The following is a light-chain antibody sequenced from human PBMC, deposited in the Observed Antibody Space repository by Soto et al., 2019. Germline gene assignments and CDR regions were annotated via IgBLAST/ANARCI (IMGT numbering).Light chain of an antibody. CDR3: QHSHSTLWT. V-gene: IGKV1-39*01. CDR2: AAS. CDR1: QSISRY. Sequence: DIQMTQSPSSLSASVGDRVTITCRASQSISRYLNWYQQKPGKAPKLLIYAASSLQSGVPSRFSGSGARTDFTLTISSLQPEDFASYYCQHSHSTLWTFGQGTKVEIK. J-gene: IGKJ1*01.